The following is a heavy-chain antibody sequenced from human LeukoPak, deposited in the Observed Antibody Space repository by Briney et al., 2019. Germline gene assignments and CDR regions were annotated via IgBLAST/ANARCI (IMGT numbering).Heavy chain of an antibody. CDR3: AREKVWGYSYRDGPYYGMDV. V-gene: IGHV1-18*04. Sequence: ASVKVSCKASGYTFTRYGISWVQQAPGKGLEWMGWISALNGNTNYAQKLQGRVTMTTDTSTSTAYMELRSLRSDDTAVYYCAREKVWGYSYRDGPYYGMDVWGKGTTVTVSS. D-gene: IGHD5-18*01. CDR2: ISALNGNT. CDR1: GYTFTRYG. J-gene: IGHJ6*04.